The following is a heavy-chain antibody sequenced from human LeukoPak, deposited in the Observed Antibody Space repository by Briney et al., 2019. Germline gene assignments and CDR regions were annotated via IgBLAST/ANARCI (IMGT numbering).Heavy chain of an antibody. J-gene: IGHJ4*02. V-gene: IGHV3-33*01. CDR2: IWPDGSYI. D-gene: IGHD3-16*01. Sequence: PGASLRLSCSATGFSFSTYGIHWVRQAPGRGLEWVAAIWPDGSYIYYADSVKGRFTISRDNSKNTVYLQMNTLRDEDTAVYYCARAVGPFDYWGQGTLVTVSS. CDR1: GFSFSTYG. CDR3: ARAVGPFDY.